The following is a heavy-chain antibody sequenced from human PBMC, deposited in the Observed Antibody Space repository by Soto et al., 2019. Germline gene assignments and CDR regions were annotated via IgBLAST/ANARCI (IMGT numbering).Heavy chain of an antibody. CDR3: AREVGYYGSGSYPYYYGMDV. D-gene: IGHD3-10*01. CDR1: GYTFTSYY. V-gene: IGHV1-46*01. J-gene: IGHJ6*02. Sequence: GASVKVSCKASGYTFTSYYMHWVRQAPGQGLEWMGIINPSGGSTSYAQKFQGRVTMTRDTSTSTVYMELSSLRSEDTAVYYCAREVGYYGSGSYPYYYGMDVWGQGTTVTAP. CDR2: INPSGGST.